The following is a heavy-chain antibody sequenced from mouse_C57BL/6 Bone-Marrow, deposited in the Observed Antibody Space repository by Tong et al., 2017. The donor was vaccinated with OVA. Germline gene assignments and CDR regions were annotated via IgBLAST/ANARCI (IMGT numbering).Heavy chain of an antibody. Sequence: EVQLQESGGGLVQPKGSLKLSCAASGFSFNTYAMNWVRQAPGKGLEWVARIRSKSNNYATYYADSVKDRFTISRDESQSMLYLQMNNLKTEDTAMYYCARDPGDYDVWFAYWGQGTLVTVSA. D-gene: IGHD2-4*01. CDR2: IRSKSNNYAT. J-gene: IGHJ3*01. V-gene: IGHV10-1*01. CDR3: ARDPGDYDVWFAY. CDR1: GFSFNTYA.